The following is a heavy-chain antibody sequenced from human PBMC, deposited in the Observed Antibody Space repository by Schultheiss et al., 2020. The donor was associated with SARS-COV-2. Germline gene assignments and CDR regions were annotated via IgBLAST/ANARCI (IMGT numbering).Heavy chain of an antibody. CDR1: GFTFSSYG. V-gene: IGHV3-48*01. CDR2: ISSSSSTI. Sequence: GSLRLSCAASGFTFSSYGMHWVRQAPGKGLEWVSYISSSSSTIYYADSVKGRFTISRDNSKNTLYLQMNSLRAEDTAVYYCASEYCGGDCYPRGYYYYGMDVWGQGTTVTVSS. J-gene: IGHJ6*02. D-gene: IGHD2-21*02. CDR3: ASEYCGGDCYPRGYYYYGMDV.